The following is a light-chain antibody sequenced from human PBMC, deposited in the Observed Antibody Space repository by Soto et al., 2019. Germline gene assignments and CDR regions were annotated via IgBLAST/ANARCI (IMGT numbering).Light chain of an antibody. J-gene: IGLJ1*01. CDR2: EVS. CDR1: SSDVGGYNY. CDR3: ISYAGSNLLYV. Sequence: QSARTQPPSASSAPGQAVTISCTGTSSDVGGYNYVSWYQQHPGKAPKLMIYEVSKRPSGVPDRFSGSKSGNTASLTVFGLQAEDEADYYCISYAGSNLLYVFGTGTKVTVL. V-gene: IGLV2-8*02.